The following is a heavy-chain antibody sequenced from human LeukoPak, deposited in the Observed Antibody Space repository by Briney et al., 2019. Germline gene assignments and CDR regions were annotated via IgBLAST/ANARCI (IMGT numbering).Heavy chain of an antibody. D-gene: IGHD5-18*01. CDR1: GFTFSSYS. CDR2: ISSSSSTI. J-gene: IGHJ3*02. CDR3: ARDTAYAFDI. Sequence: GGSLRLSCAASGFTFSSYSTNWVRRAPGKGLEWVSYISSSSSTIYYADSVKGRFTISRDNSKNTLYLQMGSLRAEDMAVYYCARDTAYAFDIWGQGTMVTVSS. V-gene: IGHV3-48*01.